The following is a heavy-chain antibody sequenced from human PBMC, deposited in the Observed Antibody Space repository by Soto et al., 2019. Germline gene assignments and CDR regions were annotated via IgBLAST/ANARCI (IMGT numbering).Heavy chain of an antibody. V-gene: IGHV3-23*01. CDR1: GFTFNNHA. J-gene: IGHJ4*02. CDR3: ARGKGLTVSSSNC. Sequence: GGSLRLSCTASGFTFNNHAMNLVRQAPGKGLEWVSGIIGDGSTTYYADSVKGRFTISRDNSKNTLFLQMNSLRAEDTAVYYCARGKGLTVSSSNCWGQGALVTVSS. CDR2: IIGDGSTT. D-gene: IGHD6-19*01.